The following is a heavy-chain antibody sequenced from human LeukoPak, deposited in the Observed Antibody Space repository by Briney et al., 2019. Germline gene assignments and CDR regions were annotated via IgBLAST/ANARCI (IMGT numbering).Heavy chain of an antibody. CDR3: ARSRYYDSSGINFDY. D-gene: IGHD3-22*01. V-gene: IGHV4-59*01. CDR2: IHNSGST. Sequence: SETLSLTCTVSGGSISNFYWSWIRQPPGKRLEWIGYIHNSGSTKYNPSLKSRVSISVVTAKNQCSLKVSSVTAAGTAVYCCARSRYYDSSGINFDYWGQGTLVTVSS. J-gene: IGHJ4*02. CDR1: GGSISNFY.